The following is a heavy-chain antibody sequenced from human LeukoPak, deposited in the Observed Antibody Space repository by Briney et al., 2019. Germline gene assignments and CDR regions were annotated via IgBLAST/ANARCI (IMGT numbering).Heavy chain of an antibody. D-gene: IGHD3-22*01. CDR2: IWYDGSNK. CDR1: GSPFSNKG. J-gene: IGHJ4*02. CDR3: ARGRSGYPPKYYFDY. V-gene: IGHV3-33*01. Sequence: GGSRTPPWPPPGSPFSNKGTHWVRQPPAKGREWVAFIWYDGSNKYYADSVKGRFTISRDNSKNTLYLQMNSLRVEDTAVYYCARGRSGYPPKYYFDYWGQGTLVTVSS.